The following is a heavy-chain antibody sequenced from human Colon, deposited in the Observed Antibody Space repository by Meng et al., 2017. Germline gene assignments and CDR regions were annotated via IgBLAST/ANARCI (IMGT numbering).Heavy chain of an antibody. CDR2: FYFSGNT. CDR1: GGSISSGDYY. CDR3: ARYFYDSGGVTWFDP. D-gene: IGHD3-9*01. Sequence: QVQLQEHGQGPAKPSQTLPLTCTVSGGSISSGDYYRSWSRQHPGKGLEWIGYFYFSGNTYYNPSLKSRVSISVDTSKNRFSLNLSSVTAADTAVYYCARYFYDSGGVTWFDPWGQGTLVTVFS. V-gene: IGHV4-31*03. J-gene: IGHJ5*02.